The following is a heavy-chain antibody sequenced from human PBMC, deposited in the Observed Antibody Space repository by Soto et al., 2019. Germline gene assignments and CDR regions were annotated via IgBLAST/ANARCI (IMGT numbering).Heavy chain of an antibody. CDR2: ISYDGSNK. CDR3: AKERRALFGYRSRFDY. J-gene: IGHJ4*02. CDR1: GFNFSNYG. Sequence: PGGSLRLSCAVSGFNFSNYGMHWVRQAPGKGLEWVAVISYDGSNKNYADSVKGRFTISRDNSKNTLYLQMSSLRAEDTAVFYCAKERRALFGYRSRFDYWGQGTLVTVSS. V-gene: IGHV3-30*18. D-gene: IGHD5-18*01.